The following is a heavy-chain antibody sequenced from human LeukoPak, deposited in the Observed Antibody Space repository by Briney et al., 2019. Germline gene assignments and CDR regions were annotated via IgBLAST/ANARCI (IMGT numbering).Heavy chain of an antibody. CDR2: VSSSGGNT. V-gene: IGHV3-23*01. Sequence: GGSLRLSCAASGFTFTNYAMTWVRQSPGKGLEWVSAVSSSGGNTYYAESVRGRFTISRDNAKNSLYLQMNSLRAEDTAVYYCARDWGDVVPYYFDYWGQGTLVTVSS. D-gene: IGHD3-16*01. J-gene: IGHJ4*02. CDR1: GFTFTNYA. CDR3: ARDWGDVVPYYFDY.